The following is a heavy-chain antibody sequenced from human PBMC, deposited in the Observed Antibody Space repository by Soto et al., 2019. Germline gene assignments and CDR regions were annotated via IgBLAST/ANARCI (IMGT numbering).Heavy chain of an antibody. V-gene: IGHV4-4*07. J-gene: IGHJ6*02. CDR2: IYTSGST. CDR3: ARDTPYYYDSSGYGYYGMDV. Sequence: SETLSLTCTVSGGSISSYYWSWIRQPAGKGLEWIGRIYTSGSTNYNPSLKSRVTMSVDTSKNRFSLKLSSVTAADTAVYYCARDTPYYYDSSGYGYYGMDVWGQGTTVTVSS. CDR1: GGSISSYY. D-gene: IGHD3-22*01.